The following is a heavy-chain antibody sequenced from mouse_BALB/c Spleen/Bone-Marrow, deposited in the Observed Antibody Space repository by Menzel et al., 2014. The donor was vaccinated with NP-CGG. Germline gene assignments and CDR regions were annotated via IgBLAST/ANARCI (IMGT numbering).Heavy chain of an antibody. V-gene: IGHV1S135*01. CDR3: ARNWDFDY. CDR2: IDPFNGGT. Sequence: VQLQQSGPELMKPGASVKISCKASGYSFTSYYMHWVKQSHGKSLEWIGYIDPFNGGTSYNQKFKGKATLTVDKSSITAYMHLISLTSEDSAVYSCARNWDFDYWGQGTTLTVSS. D-gene: IGHD4-1*01. CDR1: GYSFTSYY. J-gene: IGHJ2*01.